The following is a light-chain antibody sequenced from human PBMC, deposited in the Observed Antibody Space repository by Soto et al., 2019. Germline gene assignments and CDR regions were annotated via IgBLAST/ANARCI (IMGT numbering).Light chain of an antibody. Sequence: EIVMTQSPATPSVSPGERATLSCRASQSVSSNLAWYQQKRGQAPRLLIYGASTRATGIPARFSGSGSGTEFTLTISSLQSEDFAVYYCQQYNNWPPKHTFGQGTKLEIK. V-gene: IGKV3-15*01. CDR2: GAS. J-gene: IGKJ2*01. CDR3: QQYNNWPPKHT. CDR1: QSVSSN.